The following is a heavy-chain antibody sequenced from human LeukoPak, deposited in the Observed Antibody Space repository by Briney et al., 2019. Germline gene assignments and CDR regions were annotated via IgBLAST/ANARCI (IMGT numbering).Heavy chain of an antibody. J-gene: IGHJ3*01. V-gene: IGHV3-43*02. CDR2: SGNDGST. Sequence: PGGSLRLSCAASGLTFYDQAMHWVRQAPGTGLEWVSLSGNDGSTYYADSVRGRFTISRDISKNSLYLEMSSLRTEDTALYHCASQTKYYSGSAGSYWGASDLCGQGTMVTVSS. D-gene: IGHD3-10*01. CDR1: GLTFYDQA. CDR3: ASQTKYYSGSAGSYWGASDL.